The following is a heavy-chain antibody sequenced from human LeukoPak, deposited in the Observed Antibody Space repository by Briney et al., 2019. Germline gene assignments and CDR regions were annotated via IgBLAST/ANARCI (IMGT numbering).Heavy chain of an antibody. CDR3: TKNYYDSGDYYYFDY. Sequence: GASVKVSCKASGYTFTGYYMHWVRQAPGQGLEWIGWINPDSGGTYYAQKFQGRVTMTRDTSISTAYMELSRLRSDDTAVYYCTKNYYDSGDYYYFDYWGQGTLVTVSS. V-gene: IGHV1-2*02. D-gene: IGHD3-22*01. CDR2: INPDSGGT. J-gene: IGHJ4*02. CDR1: GYTFTGYY.